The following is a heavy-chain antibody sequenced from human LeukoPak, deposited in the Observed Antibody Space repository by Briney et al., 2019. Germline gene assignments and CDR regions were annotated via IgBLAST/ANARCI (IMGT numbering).Heavy chain of an antibody. CDR3: AKDPFDSSGYSYFDY. CDR1: GFTFSSYA. V-gene: IGHV3-23*01. J-gene: IGHJ4*02. D-gene: IGHD3-22*01. Sequence: PGGSLRLSCAASGFTFSSYAMSWVRQAPGKGLEWVSAISGSGGSTYYADSVKGRFTISRDNSKNTLYLQMNSLRAEDTAVYYCAKDPFDSSGYSYFDYWGQGTLVTVSS. CDR2: ISGSGGST.